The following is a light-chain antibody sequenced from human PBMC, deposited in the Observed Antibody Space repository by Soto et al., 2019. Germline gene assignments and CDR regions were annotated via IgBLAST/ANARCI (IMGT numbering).Light chain of an antibody. CDR2: GAS. CDR1: QSVGSN. J-gene: IGKJ1*01. V-gene: IGKV3-15*01. CDR3: PKYNNWPPDRT. Sequence: EIVMTQSPATLSVSPGERATLSCRASQSVGSNLAWYQQKPGQAPRLLIYGASTRATGIPARFSGSGSGTAFPLTISSLQSEDFAIYFCPKYNNWPPDRTFGQGTKVEIK.